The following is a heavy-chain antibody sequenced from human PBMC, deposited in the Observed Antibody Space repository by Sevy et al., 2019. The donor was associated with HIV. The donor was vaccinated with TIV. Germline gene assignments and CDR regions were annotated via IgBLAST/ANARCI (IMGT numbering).Heavy chain of an antibody. CDR1: GGTFSSYA. CDR2: IIPIFGTA. V-gene: IGHV1-69*13. Sequence: ASVEVSCKASGGTFSSYAISWVRQAPGQGLEWMGGIIPIFGTANYAQKFQGRVTITADESTSTAYMELSSLRSEDTAVYYCARGPPPTIAAAGPGGFDYWGQGTLVTVSS. CDR3: ARGPPPTIAAAGPGGFDY. J-gene: IGHJ4*02. D-gene: IGHD6-13*01.